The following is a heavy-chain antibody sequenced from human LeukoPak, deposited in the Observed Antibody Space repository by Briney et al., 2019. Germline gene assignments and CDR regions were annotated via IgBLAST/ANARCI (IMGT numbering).Heavy chain of an antibody. J-gene: IGHJ6*03. CDR3: ARGGIPTGPYYYFYYKDV. CDR1: GFTFSRNV. Sequence: GSSLRLSCAASGFTFSRNVMHWVRQAPGKGLEWVALISYDGNNKFYADSVKGRFTISRDNSRNTLYLQMNSLRGEDAAVYSCARGGIPTGPYYYFYYKDVWGKGTAVTVSS. V-gene: IGHV3-30*01. D-gene: IGHD3-10*01. CDR2: ISYDGNNK.